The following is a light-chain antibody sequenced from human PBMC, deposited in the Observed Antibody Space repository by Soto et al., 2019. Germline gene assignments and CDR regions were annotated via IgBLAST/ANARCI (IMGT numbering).Light chain of an antibody. CDR2: SND. CDR1: RSNIGSNT. Sequence: VLTQPPSASGTPGQRVTISCFGRRSNIGSNTVNWYQQLPGTAPKLLIYSNDQRPSGVPDRFSGSKSGASASLAISGLQSDDESDYYCAAWDDSLNGREVFGGGTKLTVL. V-gene: IGLV1-44*01. J-gene: IGLJ2*01. CDR3: AAWDDSLNGREV.